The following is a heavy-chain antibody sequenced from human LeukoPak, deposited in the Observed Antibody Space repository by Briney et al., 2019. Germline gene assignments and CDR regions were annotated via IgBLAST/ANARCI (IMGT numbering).Heavy chain of an antibody. J-gene: IGHJ4*02. CDR3: ARAYYDFWSGQHYFDY. Sequence: ASVKVSCKASGYTFTSYYMHWVRQAPGQGLEWMGIINPSGGSTSYAQKFQGRVTMTRDMSTSTVYMELSRLRSDDTAVYYCARAYYDFWSGQHYFDYWGQGTLVTVSS. CDR1: GYTFTSYY. CDR2: INPSGGST. D-gene: IGHD3-3*01. V-gene: IGHV1-46*01.